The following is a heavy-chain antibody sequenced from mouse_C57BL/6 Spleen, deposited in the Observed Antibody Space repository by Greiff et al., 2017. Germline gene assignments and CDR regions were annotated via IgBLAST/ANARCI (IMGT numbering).Heavy chain of an antibody. CDR2: INTSNGGT. CDR1: GYTFTSYW. J-gene: IGHJ2*01. V-gene: IGHV1-53*01. CDR3: ARSRATRYFDY. Sequence: VQLQQPGTELVKPGASVKLSCKASGYTFTSYWMHWVQQRPGQGLEWIGNINTSNGGTNYNEKVKSKATLTVDKSSSTAYMPLSRLTSEDSAVYYCARSRATRYFDYWGQGTTRTVSS.